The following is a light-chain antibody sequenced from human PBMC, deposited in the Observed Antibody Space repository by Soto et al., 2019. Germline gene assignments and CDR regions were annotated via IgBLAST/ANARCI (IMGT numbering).Light chain of an antibody. CDR3: QQSYSTPYT. CDR2: AAS. V-gene: IGKV1-39*01. Sequence: DIQMTQSPSSLSASVGDRVTITCRASQSISSYLNWYQQKPGKAPKLLIYAASSLQSGVPSRFSGSGSGTDFTLTISSLQPADCANYYCQQSYSTPYTFGQGTKLEIK. CDR1: QSISSY. J-gene: IGKJ2*01.